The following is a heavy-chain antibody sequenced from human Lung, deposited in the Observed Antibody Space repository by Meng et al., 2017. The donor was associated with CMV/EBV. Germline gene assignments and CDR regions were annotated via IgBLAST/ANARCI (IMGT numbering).Heavy chain of an antibody. CDR3: ARLPVDTTFFIQEYYFDY. D-gene: IGHD3-3*01. V-gene: IGHV3-7*01. CDR1: EFSFSNYW. Sequence: GGSLRLXCAASEFSFSNYWMSWVRQAPGKGLEWVANIKEDGSEKYYVDSVKGRFTISRDNAKNSLYLQMNSLRADDTAMYYCARLPVDTTFFIQEYYFDYWGQGTLVTVSS. CDR2: IKEDGSEK. J-gene: IGHJ4*02.